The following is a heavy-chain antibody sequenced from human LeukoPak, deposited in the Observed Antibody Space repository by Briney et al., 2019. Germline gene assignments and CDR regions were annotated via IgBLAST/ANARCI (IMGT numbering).Heavy chain of an antibody. Sequence: PGGSLRLSCAASGFTFSSYEMNWVRQAPGKGLEWVSYISSSGSTIYYADSVKGRFTISRDNAKNTLYLQMNSLRAEDTAVYYCAGGDHSFWGFPHWGQGTLVTVSS. CDR2: ISSSGSTI. V-gene: IGHV3-48*03. CDR1: GFTFSSYE. D-gene: IGHD5-18*01. J-gene: IGHJ4*02. CDR3: AGGDHSFWGFPH.